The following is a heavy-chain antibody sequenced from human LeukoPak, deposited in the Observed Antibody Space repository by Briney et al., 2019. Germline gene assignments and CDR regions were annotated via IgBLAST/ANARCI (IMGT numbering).Heavy chain of an antibody. Sequence: PSETLSLTCTVSGGSITTSTFYWGWVRQPPGKGLEWIGNIYYSGSTYYSPSLKSRATISADTSKNQFSLKLSSVAAADTAVYLCARLVRAATSTFDYWGQGALVTVSS. D-gene: IGHD5-12*01. J-gene: IGHJ4*02. V-gene: IGHV4-39*01. CDR3: ARLVRAATSTFDY. CDR1: GGSITTSTFY. CDR2: IYYSGST.